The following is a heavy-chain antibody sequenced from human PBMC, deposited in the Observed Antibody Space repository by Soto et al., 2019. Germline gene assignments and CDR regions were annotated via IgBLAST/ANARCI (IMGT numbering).Heavy chain of an antibody. CDR3: AREWGFCDGTRCFPLFYY. Sequence: VQLQQWGVGVLKPSETLSLTCAAHGGSFSGFQWSWIRQAPGKGLEWIGEINHNGDTNYNPSLKSRVTISIDTSKNEYSLKLTSVTAGDTARYYCAREWGFCDGTRCFPLFYYWGQGVLVTVSS. V-gene: IGHV4-34*01. CDR1: GGSFSGFQ. CDR2: INHNGDT. D-gene: IGHD2-2*01. J-gene: IGHJ4*02.